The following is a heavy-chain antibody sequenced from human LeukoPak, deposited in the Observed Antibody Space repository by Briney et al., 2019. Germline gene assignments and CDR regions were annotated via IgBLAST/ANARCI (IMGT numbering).Heavy chain of an antibody. Sequence: PSETLSLTCTVSGGSISSSSYYWGWLRQPPGTGREWIGTIYYSGTIYYNSSLKTPLTLSVARSKNPLSLKPCYLTAADTAVYFCARDSDQGGIDYWGQGTLVPVSS. V-gene: IGHV4-39*07. J-gene: IGHJ4*02. CDR2: IYYSGTI. D-gene: IGHD3-16*01. CDR1: GGSISSSSYY. CDR3: ARDSDQGGIDY.